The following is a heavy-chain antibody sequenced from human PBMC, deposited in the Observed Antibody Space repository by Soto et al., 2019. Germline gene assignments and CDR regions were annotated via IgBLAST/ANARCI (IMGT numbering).Heavy chain of an antibody. CDR2: INQDGGGT. Sequence: GGSLRLSCVASGFTFITSFMGWVRQAPGKGLEWVANINQDGGGTYYVDSVEGRFTISRDNAKDSLYLQMNSLRGEDTAVYYCARYFRGSGRYFFDYWGQGTLVTVSS. CDR3: ARYFRGSGRYFFDY. J-gene: IGHJ4*02. V-gene: IGHV3-7*03. D-gene: IGHD6-19*01. CDR1: GFTFITSF.